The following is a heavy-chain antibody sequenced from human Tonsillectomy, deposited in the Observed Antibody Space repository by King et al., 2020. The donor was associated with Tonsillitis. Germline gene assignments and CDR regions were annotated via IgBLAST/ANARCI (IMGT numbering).Heavy chain of an antibody. CDR2: ISGSGGST. CDR3: ATSRTASYATSGYYQTGAFDY. CDR1: GFTFSSYA. Sequence: VQLVESGGGLVQPGGSLRLSCAASGFTFSSYAMSWVRQAPGKGLEWVSAISGSGGSTYYADSVRGRFTISRDNSKNTLYLQMDSLRAEETAVYYCATSRTASYATSGYYQTGAFDYWGQGTLVTVSS. J-gene: IGHJ4*02. V-gene: IGHV3-23*04. D-gene: IGHD3-22*01.